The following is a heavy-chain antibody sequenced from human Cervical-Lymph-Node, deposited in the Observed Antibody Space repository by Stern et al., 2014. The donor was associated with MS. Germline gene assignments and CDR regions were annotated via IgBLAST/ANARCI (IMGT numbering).Heavy chain of an antibody. CDR3: ARSLRSVVVTALTGYYFDY. D-gene: IGHD2-21*02. CDR2: IIPIFGTA. Sequence: VQLVESGAEVKKPGSSVNVSCKASGGTFSIYTISWVRQAPGQGLAWMGGIIPIFGTANYAQKFQGRVTITADESTSTAYMELSSLRSEDTAVYYCARSLRSVVVTALTGYYFDYWGQGTLVTVSS. J-gene: IGHJ4*02. CDR1: GGTFSIYT. V-gene: IGHV1-69*01.